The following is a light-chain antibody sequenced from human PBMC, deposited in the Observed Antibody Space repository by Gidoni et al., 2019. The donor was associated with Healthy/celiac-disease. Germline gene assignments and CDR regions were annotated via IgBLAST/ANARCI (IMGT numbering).Light chain of an antibody. J-gene: IGKJ3*01. V-gene: IGKV2-28*01. CDR1: QSLLHSNGYNY. CDR2: LGS. CDR3: MQALQTPRT. Sequence: VMTQFPLSLPVTPCEPASISCRSSQSLLHSNGYNYLDWYLQKPGKSQQLLIYLGSNRASGVPDRFSGSGSGTDFTLKISKVEAEDVGVYYCMQALQTPRTFGPGTKVDIK.